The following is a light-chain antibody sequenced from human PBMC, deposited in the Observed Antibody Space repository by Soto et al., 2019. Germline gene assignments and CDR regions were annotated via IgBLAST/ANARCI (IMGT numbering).Light chain of an antibody. Sequence: QSALTQPASVSGSPGQSITISCTGTSSDVGGYKYVSWYQLHPGKAPKLMIYEVSNRPSGISNRFSASKSGNTASLTISGLQAEDEADYYCFSYTSSSAYVFGNGNKATV. CDR1: SSDVGGYKY. V-gene: IGLV2-14*01. CDR2: EVS. J-gene: IGLJ1*01. CDR3: FSYTSSSAYV.